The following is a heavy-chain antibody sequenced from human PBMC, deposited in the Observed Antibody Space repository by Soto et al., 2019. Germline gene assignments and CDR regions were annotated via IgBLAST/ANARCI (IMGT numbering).Heavy chain of an antibody. CDR1: GGSISSGYYY. J-gene: IGHJ6*02. CDR3: ASSSLYCMDV. V-gene: IGHV4-30-4*01. CDR2: IYYSGNT. Sequence: SETLSLTCSVSGGSISSGYYYWSWIRQPPGKGLEWIGNIYYSGNTYYNPSLKSRLVISIDTSKSQFSLKVGSVTAADTAVSYCASSSLYCMDVWCQGTMLTVS.